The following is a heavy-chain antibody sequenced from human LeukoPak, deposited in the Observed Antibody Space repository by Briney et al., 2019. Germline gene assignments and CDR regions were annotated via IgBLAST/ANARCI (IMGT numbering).Heavy chain of an antibody. CDR1: GGSFSGYY. Sequence: SETLSLTCAVYGGSFSGYYWSWIRQPPGKGLEWIGEINHSGSTNYNPSLKSRVTISVDTSKNQFSLKLSSVTAADTAVYYCARGRRGIAAAGTGDWFDPWGQGTLVTVSP. CDR3: ARGRRGIAAAGTGDWFDP. V-gene: IGHV4-34*01. CDR2: INHSGST. D-gene: IGHD6-13*01. J-gene: IGHJ5*02.